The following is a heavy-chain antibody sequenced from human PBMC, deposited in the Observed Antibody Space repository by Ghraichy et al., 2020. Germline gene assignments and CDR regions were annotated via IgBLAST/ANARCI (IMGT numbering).Heavy chain of an antibody. CDR1: GFSLNSSGMS. J-gene: IGHJ2*01. CDR3: ARRRRRILGYFDF. V-gene: IGHV2-70*11. D-gene: IGHD1-26*01. Sequence: SGPTLVKPTQTLTLTCTFSGFSLNSSGMSVSWIRQPPGKALEWLARIDWDDDKYYTTSLMPRLTISKDTSKNQVVLIMNNMDPVDTATYYCARRRRRILGYFDFWGRGTLVTVSS. CDR2: IDWDDDK.